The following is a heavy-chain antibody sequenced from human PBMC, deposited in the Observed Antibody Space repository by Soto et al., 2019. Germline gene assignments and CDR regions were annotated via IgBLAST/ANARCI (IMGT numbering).Heavy chain of an antibody. CDR2: ISYDGSNK. Sequence: GGSLRLSCAASGFTFSSYGMHWVRQAPGKGLEWVAVISYDGSNKYYADSVKGRFTISRDNSKNTLYLQMNSLRAEDTAVYYCARDKDRGYSYGFSHYGMDVWGQGTTVTVSS. J-gene: IGHJ6*02. V-gene: IGHV3-30*03. CDR1: GFTFSSYG. CDR3: ARDKDRGYSYGFSHYGMDV. D-gene: IGHD5-18*01.